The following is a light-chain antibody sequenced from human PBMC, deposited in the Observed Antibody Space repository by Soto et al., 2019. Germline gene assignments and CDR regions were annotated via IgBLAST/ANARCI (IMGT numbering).Light chain of an antibody. CDR3: LLFSGGVRV. Sequence: QSVVTQEPSLTVSPGAPITLTCASSTGTVTRGYFPNWFQQKPVQPPLPLIYSTSVKHSCTPAHFSGSLHGGKAALTLSGVQPEYEAAYYCLLFSGGVRVFCGGTNVTVL. CDR2: STS. V-gene: IGLV7-43*01. J-gene: IGLJ3*02. CDR1: TGTVTRGYF.